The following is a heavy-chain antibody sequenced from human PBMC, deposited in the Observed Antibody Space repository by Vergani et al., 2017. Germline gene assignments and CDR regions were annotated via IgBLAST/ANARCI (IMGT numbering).Heavy chain of an antibody. V-gene: IGHV3-23*04. CDR1: GFTFSHYS. Sequence: VQLVESGGGVVQPGGSMRLSCVASGFTFSHYSMSWVRQAPGKGLEWVSSVSGSSATPYYADSVKGRFIISRDNSKNTLHLQMNSLRADDTAVYYCTKGSRGYTGYFFDYWGQGTLATVSS. CDR2: VSGSSATP. D-gene: IGHD5-12*01. J-gene: IGHJ4*02. CDR3: TKGSRGYTGYFFDY.